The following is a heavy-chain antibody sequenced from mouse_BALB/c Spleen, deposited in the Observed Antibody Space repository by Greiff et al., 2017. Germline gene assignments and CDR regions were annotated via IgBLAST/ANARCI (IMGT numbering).Heavy chain of an antibody. D-gene: IGHD2-10*01. J-gene: IGHJ3*01. CDR1: GFTFSDYY. Sequence: EVKLVESGGGLVKPGGSLKLSCAASGFTFSDYYMYWVRQTPEKRLEWVATISDGGSYTYYPDSVKGRFTISRDNAKNNLYLQMSSLKSEDTAMYYCARGPTTGFAYWGQGTLVTVSA. CDR2: ISDGGSYT. CDR3: ARGPTTGFAY. V-gene: IGHV5-4*02.